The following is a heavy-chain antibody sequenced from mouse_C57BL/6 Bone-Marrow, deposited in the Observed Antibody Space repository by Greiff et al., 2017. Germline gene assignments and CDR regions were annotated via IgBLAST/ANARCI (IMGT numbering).Heavy chain of an antibody. D-gene: IGHD1-1*02. CDR1: GFTFSSYG. J-gene: IGHJ2*01. CDR2: ISSGGSYT. CDR3: ARRGVAPFDY. V-gene: IGHV5-6*02. Sequence: EVNVVESGGDLVKPGGSLKLSCAASGFTFSSYGMSWVRQTPDKRLEWVATISSGGSYTYYPDSVKGRFTISRDNAKNTLYLQMSSLKSEDTAMYYCARRGVAPFDYWGQGTTLTVSS.